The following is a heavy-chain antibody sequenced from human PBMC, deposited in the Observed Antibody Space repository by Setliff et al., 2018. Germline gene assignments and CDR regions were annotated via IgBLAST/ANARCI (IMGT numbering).Heavy chain of an antibody. V-gene: IGHV4-4*02. J-gene: IGHJ4*02. D-gene: IGHD6-6*01. CDR2: IYHDGND. CDR3: ARGRNVAARLFDS. Sequence: PSETLSLTCTVSGASINSLSWWSWVRQPPGKGLEWIGEIYHDGNDKYTPSVHYSPSLKSRVTISIDKSNNQFSLKLTSMTAADTAVYFCARGRNVAARLFDSWGQGTLVTVSS. CDR1: GASINSLSW.